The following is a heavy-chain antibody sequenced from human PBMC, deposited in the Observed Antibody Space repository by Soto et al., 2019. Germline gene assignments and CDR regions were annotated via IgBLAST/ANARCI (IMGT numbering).Heavy chain of an antibody. V-gene: IGHV3-74*01. CDR1: GFTFSNYG. J-gene: IGHJ4*02. CDR3: ARDWGGDSREFDY. CDR2: ISYDETIT. D-gene: IGHD2-21*01. Sequence: GGSLRLSCAASGFTFSNYGMHWVRQAPGKGLVWVSRISYDETITNYADSVKGRFTISRDNAKNTLYLQMNSLRAEDTAVYYCARDWGGDSREFDYWGQGTLVTVSS.